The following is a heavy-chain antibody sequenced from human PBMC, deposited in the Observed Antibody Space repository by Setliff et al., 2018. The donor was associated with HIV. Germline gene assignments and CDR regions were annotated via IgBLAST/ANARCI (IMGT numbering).Heavy chain of an antibody. D-gene: IGHD3-3*01. CDR2: IYYSGST. Sequence: SETLSLTCTVSGGSISSYYWSWIRQPPGKGLEWIGCIYYSGSTDYNPSLKSRVTIAVDTSKNQFSLKLSSVTAADTAVYYCATTTIFEVPRYYYYYMDVWGKGTTVTVSS. CDR1: GGSISSYY. V-gene: IGHV4-59*08. CDR3: ATTTIFEVPRYYYYYMDV. J-gene: IGHJ6*03.